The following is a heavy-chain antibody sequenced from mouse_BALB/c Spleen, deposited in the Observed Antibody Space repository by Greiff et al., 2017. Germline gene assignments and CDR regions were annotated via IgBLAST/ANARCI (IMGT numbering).Heavy chain of an antibody. D-gene: IGHD2-5*01. V-gene: IGHV5-12-2*01. CDR3: ARREAYYRNRYAMDY. J-gene: IGHJ4*01. CDR1: GFTFSSYT. CDR2: ISNGGGST. Sequence: DVMLVESGGGLVQPGGSLTLSCAASGFTFSSYTMSWVRQTPEKRLEWVAYISNGGGSTYYPDTVKGRFTISRDNAKNTLYLQMSSLKSEDTAMYYCARREAYYRNRYAMDYWGQGTSVTVSS.